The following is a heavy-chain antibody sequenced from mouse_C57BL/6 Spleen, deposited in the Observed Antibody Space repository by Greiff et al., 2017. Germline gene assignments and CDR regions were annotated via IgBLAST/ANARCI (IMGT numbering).Heavy chain of an antibody. D-gene: IGHD1-1*01. Sequence: EVQLQQSGPVLVKPGASVKMSCKASGYTFTDYYMNWVKQSPGKSLEWIGVINPYNGGTSYNQTFKGQATLTVDKSSSTAYMELNSLTSEDSAVYYCARRDTTVVAPSYWYFDVWGTGTTVTVSS. V-gene: IGHV1-19*01. CDR3: ARRDTTVVAPSYWYFDV. CDR1: GYTFTDYY. CDR2: INPYNGGT. J-gene: IGHJ1*03.